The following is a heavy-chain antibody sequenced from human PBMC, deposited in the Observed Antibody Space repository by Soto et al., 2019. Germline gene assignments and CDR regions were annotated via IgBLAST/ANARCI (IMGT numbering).Heavy chain of an antibody. J-gene: IGHJ4*02. CDR2: ISSSGDTT. CDR1: GFTFSNYA. V-gene: IGHV3-23*01. Sequence: DVQLLDSGGGLVQPGGYLRLSCAASGFTFSNYAMSWVRQAPGQGLEWVSSISSSGDTTYYADPVQGRFSISRDNSQNTVYLQMNSLRADDTAVYYCAKRNLIPLSYLDYWGQGTLVTVPS. CDR3: AKRNLIPLSYLDY.